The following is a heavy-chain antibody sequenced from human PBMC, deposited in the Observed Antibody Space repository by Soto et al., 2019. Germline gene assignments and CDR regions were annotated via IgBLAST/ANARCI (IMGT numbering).Heavy chain of an antibody. CDR3: ARKRIQLWCSDY. CDR2: ISAYNGNT. V-gene: IGHV1-18*04. Sequence: QVQLLQSGAEVKKPGASLKVSCKASGYTFTSYGISWVRQAPGQGLEWMGWISAYNGNTNYAQKLQGRVTMTTDTATSTGYMELRSVRSDDTAVYYCARKRIQLWCSDYWGQGTLVTVSS. CDR1: GYTFTSYG. D-gene: IGHD5-18*01. J-gene: IGHJ4*02.